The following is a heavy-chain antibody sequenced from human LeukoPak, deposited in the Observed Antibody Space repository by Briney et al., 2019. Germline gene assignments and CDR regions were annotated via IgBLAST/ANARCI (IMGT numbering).Heavy chain of an antibody. CDR1: GGTFSSYA. D-gene: IGHD2-2*01. V-gene: IGHV1-69*01. CDR2: IVPIFGTA. Sequence: SVKVSCKASGGTFSSYAISWVRQAPGQGLEWMGGIVPIFGTANYAQKSQGRVTITADESTSTAYMELSSLKSEDTAVYYCARGRVPAATYNWFDPWGQGTLVTVSS. CDR3: ARGRVPAATYNWFDP. J-gene: IGHJ5*02.